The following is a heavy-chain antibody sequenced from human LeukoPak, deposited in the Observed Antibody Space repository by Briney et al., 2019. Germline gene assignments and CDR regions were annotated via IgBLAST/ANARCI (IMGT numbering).Heavy chain of an antibody. J-gene: IGHJ3*02. CDR2: INAGNGNT. CDR1: GYTFTSYA. D-gene: IGHD3-3*01. CDR3: ARAGTYYDFWSGYYTEEGAFDI. Sequence: ASVKVSCKASGYTFTSYAMHWVRQAPGQRLEWMGWINAGNGNTKYSQEFQGRVTITRDTSASTAYMELSSLRSEDMTVYYCARAGTYYDFWSGYYTEEGAFDIWGQGTMVTVSS. V-gene: IGHV1-3*03.